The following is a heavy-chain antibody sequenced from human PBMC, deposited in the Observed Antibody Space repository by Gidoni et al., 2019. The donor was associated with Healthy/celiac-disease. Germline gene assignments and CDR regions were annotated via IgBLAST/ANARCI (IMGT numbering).Heavy chain of an antibody. D-gene: IGHD6-19*01. CDR2: MNHSGST. CDR1: CGSFSGYY. Sequence: QVQLQQWGAGLVKPSETMSFTCAVYCGSFSGYYWSGIRQPPGKGLEWIGEMNHSGSTNYNPSLKSRVTISIDTSKNQFSLKLSSVTAADTAVYYFARGRGTAVRTIKYNWFDPWGQGTLVTVSS. J-gene: IGHJ5*02. V-gene: IGHV4-34*01. CDR3: ARGRGTAVRTIKYNWFDP.